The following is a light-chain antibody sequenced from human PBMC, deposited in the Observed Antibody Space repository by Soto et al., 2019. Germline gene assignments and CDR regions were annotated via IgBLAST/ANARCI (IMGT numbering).Light chain of an antibody. Sequence: EIVLTQSPGTLSLSPGDGATLSCRASQSVSSNYLAWYQLKPGQAPRLLIYGASIRATGIPDRFSGSGSGTDFTLTIRRLEPEDFAMYFCHQYGSSPRTFDQGTKVEIK. CDR2: GAS. J-gene: IGKJ1*01. CDR3: HQYGSSPRT. V-gene: IGKV3-20*01. CDR1: QSVSSNY.